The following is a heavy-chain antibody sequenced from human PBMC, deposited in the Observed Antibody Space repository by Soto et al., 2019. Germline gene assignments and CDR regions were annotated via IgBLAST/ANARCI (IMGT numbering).Heavy chain of an antibody. CDR3: ATGSFTSTGGRIGYHYNAMDV. D-gene: IGHD1-1*01. J-gene: IGHJ6*02. CDR2: IIPIFGPA. V-gene: IGHV1-69*13. Sequence: SVKVSCKSSGGTFRSHSINWVLQAPGQGLEWMGGIIPIFGPANFAKKFQGRVTITADESTTTAYMELSSLTSEDTAVYYCATGSFTSTGGRIGYHYNAMDVWGQGTTVTVSS. CDR1: GGTFRSHS.